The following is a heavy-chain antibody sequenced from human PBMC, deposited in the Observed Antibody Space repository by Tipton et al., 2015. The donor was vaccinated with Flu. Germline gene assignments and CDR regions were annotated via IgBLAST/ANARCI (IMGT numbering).Heavy chain of an antibody. J-gene: IGHJ4*02. CDR3: ARDGYYDFWSGYYPLLY. CDR1: GGSISSYY. Sequence: TLSLTCTVSGGSISSYYWSWIRQPPGKGLEWIGYIYYSGSTNYNPSLKSRVTISVDTSKNQFSLKLSSVTAADTAVYYCARDGYYDFWSGYYPLLYWGQGTLVTVSS. D-gene: IGHD3-3*01. CDR2: IYYSGST. V-gene: IGHV4-59*08.